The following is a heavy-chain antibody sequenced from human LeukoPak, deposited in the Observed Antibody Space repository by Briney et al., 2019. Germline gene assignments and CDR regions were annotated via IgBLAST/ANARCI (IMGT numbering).Heavy chain of an antibody. D-gene: IGHD3-10*02. CDR1: GFTFSSYS. CDR3: AELGITMIGGV. Sequence: PGGSLRLSCAASGFTFSSYSMMWVRQAPGKGLEWVSYISSSSSTIYYADSVKGRFTISRDNAKNSLYLQMNGLRAEDTAVYYCAELGITMIGGVWGKGTTVTISS. CDR2: ISSSSSTI. J-gene: IGHJ6*04. V-gene: IGHV3-48*01.